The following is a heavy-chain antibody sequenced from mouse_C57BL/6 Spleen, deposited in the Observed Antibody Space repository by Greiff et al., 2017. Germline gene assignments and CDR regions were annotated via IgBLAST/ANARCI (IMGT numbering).Heavy chain of an antibody. D-gene: IGHD4-1*01. J-gene: IGHJ4*01. CDR2: IWSGGST. V-gene: IGHV2-2*01. Sequence: VKLQQSGPGLVQPSQSLSITCTVSGFSLTSYGVHWVRQSPGKGLEWLGVIWSGGSTDYNAAFISRLSISKDNSKSQVLFKMNSLQADDTAINYCARKRNWDVNDAMDYWGQGTSVTVSS. CDR3: ARKRNWDVNDAMDY. CDR1: GFSLTSYG.